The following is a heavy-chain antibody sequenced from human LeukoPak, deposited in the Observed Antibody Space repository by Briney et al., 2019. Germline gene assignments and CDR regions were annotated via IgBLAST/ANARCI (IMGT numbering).Heavy chain of an antibody. J-gene: IGHJ4*02. CDR3: ARDHFDYRLDY. D-gene: IGHD4-11*01. Sequence: QSGGSLRLSCAASGFIFATYGIHWVRRAPGKGLEWVAVIWSDGSNKYYADSVKGRFTISRDNAKNSLYLQMNSLRVEDTAVYYCARDHFDYRLDYWGQGTLVTVSS. CDR1: GFIFATYG. CDR2: IWSDGSNK. V-gene: IGHV3-33*01.